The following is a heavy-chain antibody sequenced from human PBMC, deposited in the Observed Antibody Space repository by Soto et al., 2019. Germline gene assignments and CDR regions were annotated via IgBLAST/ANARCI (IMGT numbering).Heavy chain of an antibody. Sequence: SETLSLTCTVSGGSISSYYWSWIRQPPGKGLEWIGYIYYSGSTNYNPSLKSRVTISVDTSKNQLSLKLSSVTAADTAVYYCARDQPGYRYGYGLGYWGQGTLVTGSS. CDR3: ARDQPGYRYGYGLGY. D-gene: IGHD5-18*01. CDR1: GGSISSYY. J-gene: IGHJ4*02. CDR2: IYYSGST. V-gene: IGHV4-59*12.